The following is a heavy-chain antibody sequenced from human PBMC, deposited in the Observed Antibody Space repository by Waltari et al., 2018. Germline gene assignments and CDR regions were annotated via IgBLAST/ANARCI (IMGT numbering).Heavy chain of an antibody. V-gene: IGHV4-39*01. D-gene: IGHD4-17*01. J-gene: IGHJ4*02. Sequence: QLQLQESGPGLVKPSETLSLTCTVSGGSISSSSYYWGWIRQPPGKGLEWIGSIYYSGSTYSSPSLKSRVTISVDTSKNQFSLKLSSVTAADTAVYYCARQPDYGDYPYYFDYWGQGTLVTVSS. CDR2: IYYSGST. CDR3: ARQPDYGDYPYYFDY. CDR1: GGSISSSSYY.